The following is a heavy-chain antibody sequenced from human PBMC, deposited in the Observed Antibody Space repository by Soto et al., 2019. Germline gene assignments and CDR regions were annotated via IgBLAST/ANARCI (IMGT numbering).Heavy chain of an antibody. CDR1: GFTFSSHS. J-gene: IGHJ3*02. Sequence: GGSLRLSCAASGFTFSSHSMNWVRQAPGKGLEWVSSYGTRSSSVFYTDSVKGRFTISRDNAKNSLYLQMNSLRAEDTAVYYCAFAGSGSYSNVPDAFDIWGQGTMVTVSS. CDR3: AFAGSGSYSNVPDAFDI. D-gene: IGHD3-10*01. V-gene: IGHV3-21*01. CDR2: YGTRSSSV.